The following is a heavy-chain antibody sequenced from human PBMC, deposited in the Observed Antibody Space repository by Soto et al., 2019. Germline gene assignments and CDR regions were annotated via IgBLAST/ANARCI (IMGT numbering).Heavy chain of an antibody. J-gene: IGHJ4*02. CDR2: ISTYSDST. CDR1: GYTFTSYG. V-gene: IGHV1-18*04. D-gene: IGHD1-26*01. Sequence: GASVKVSCKAFGYTFTSYGIAWVRQAPGQGLEWMGWISTYSDSTNYAQTIQGRVTMTTDTSTTTASRELRSLTPDDTAVYYCVRGYSGSYNFDDWGQGTLVTVSS. CDR3: VRGYSGSYNFDD.